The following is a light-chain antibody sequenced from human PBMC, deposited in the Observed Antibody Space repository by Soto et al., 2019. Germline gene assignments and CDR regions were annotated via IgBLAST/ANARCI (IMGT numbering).Light chain of an antibody. CDR1: QSISSNY. CDR3: QQYGYPQLT. CDR2: GAS. Sequence: EIGMTQSPGTLSLSPEETVTLSCRASQSISSNYVAWFQHKPGQAPRLLIYGASSRAPGIPERFSGSGSGTDFSLTINRLEPEDSAVFYCQQYGYPQLTFGGGTKVEIK. V-gene: IGKV3-20*01. J-gene: IGKJ4*01.